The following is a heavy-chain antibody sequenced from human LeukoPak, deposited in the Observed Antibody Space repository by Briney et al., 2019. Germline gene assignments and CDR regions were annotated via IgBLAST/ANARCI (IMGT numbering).Heavy chain of an antibody. CDR3: ARAHGDSSGYYWEYLDY. D-gene: IGHD3-22*01. V-gene: IGHV5-51*01. Sequence: GAFLIICGTSAGYSITSYWIWVLRATAGKLLGVTGILYAGDSDTRYSPSFQGQVTISADKSISTAYLQWSSLKASDTAMYYCARAHGDSSGYYWEYLDYWGQGTLVTVSS. CDR1: GYSITSYW. CDR2: LYAGDSDT. J-gene: IGHJ4*02.